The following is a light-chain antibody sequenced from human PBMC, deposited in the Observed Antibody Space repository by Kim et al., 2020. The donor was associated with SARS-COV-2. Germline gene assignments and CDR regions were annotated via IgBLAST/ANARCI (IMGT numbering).Light chain of an antibody. V-gene: IGLV3-27*01. CDR3: YSAADNNGV. CDR1: VLAKKY. Sequence: SVYPGQTARITCSGDVLAKKYARWFQQKPGQAPVLVIYKDSERPSGIPERFSGSSSGTTVTLTISGAQVEDEADYYCYSAADNNGVFGGGTQLTVL. J-gene: IGLJ2*01. CDR2: KDS.